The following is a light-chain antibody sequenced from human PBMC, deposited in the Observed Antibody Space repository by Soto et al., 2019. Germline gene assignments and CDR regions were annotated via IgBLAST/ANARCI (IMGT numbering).Light chain of an antibody. J-gene: IGKJ1*01. CDR3: QQYGTSPRT. Sequence: EIVLTQSPGTLSLSPGEGATLSCRASQTISNNYLAWYQHKPGQAPRLLIYAASTRATGIPDRFSGSGSGEKFTPTVHRLEPEDFAVYYCQQYGTSPRTFGQGTQVEI. V-gene: IGKV3-20*01. CDR1: QTISNNY. CDR2: AAS.